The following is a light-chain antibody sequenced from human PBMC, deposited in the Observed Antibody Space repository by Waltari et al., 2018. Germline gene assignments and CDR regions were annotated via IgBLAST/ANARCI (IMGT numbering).Light chain of an antibody. CDR3: QQYYSSPIS. Sequence: EIVMTQSPGSLAGSLGERAAIHCKSSRSVLYNSNNNNYLAWSQQKPSQPPNLLINWASSRESGVPDRFSGSGSGTDFTLTISSLQAEDVAVYYCQQYYSSPISFGQGTRLEIK. CDR1: RSVLYNSNNNNY. J-gene: IGKJ5*01. V-gene: IGKV4-1*01. CDR2: WAS.